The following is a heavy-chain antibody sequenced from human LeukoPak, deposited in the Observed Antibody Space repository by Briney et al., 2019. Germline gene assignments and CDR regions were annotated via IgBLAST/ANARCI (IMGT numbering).Heavy chain of an antibody. J-gene: IGHJ4*02. D-gene: IGHD5-12*01. CDR3: AREGFGYDGPN. Sequence: APVKVSCKASGYTFPSYYMHWVRQAPGQGLEWMGIINPSGGSTSYAQKFQGRVTMTRDTSTGTVYMELSSLRSEDTAVYYCAREGFGYDGPNWGQGTLVTVSS. CDR1: GYTFPSYY. CDR2: INPSGGST. V-gene: IGHV1-46*01.